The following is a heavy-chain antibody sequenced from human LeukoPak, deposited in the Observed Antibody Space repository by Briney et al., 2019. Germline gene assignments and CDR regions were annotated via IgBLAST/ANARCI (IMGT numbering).Heavy chain of an antibody. V-gene: IGHV3-66*01. D-gene: IGHD3-10*01. CDR3: ARDVRKQGLWS. J-gene: IGHJ4*02. CDR1: GFTVSTNY. CDR2: IYSGDRT. Sequence: GRSLRLSCAASGFTVSTNYMSLLRQAPGKWLEWVSIIYSGDRTDYADSLKGRFPISRDTSKNTLYLQMSSLRAEDTAVYYCARDVRKQGLWSWGQGTLVTVSS.